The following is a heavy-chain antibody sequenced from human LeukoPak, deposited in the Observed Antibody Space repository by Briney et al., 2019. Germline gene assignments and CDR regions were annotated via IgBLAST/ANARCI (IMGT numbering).Heavy chain of an antibody. D-gene: IGHD6-13*01. CDR2: INHSGST. V-gene: IGHV4-34*01. CDR3: ARGAAGSDY. J-gene: IGHJ4*02. Sequence: SETLSLTCAVYGGSFSGYYWSWIRQPPGKGLEWIGEINHSGSTNYNPSLKSRVTISVDTSKNQFSLKLSSVTAADTAVYYCARGAAGSDYWGQGTLVTVSS. CDR1: GGSFSGYY.